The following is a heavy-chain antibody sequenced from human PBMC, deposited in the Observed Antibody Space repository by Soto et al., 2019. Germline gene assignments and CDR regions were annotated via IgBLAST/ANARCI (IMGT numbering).Heavy chain of an antibody. CDR2: IYYSGST. Sequence: SETLSLTCTVSGGSISSYYWSRIRQPPGKGLEWIGYIYYSGSTNYNPSLKSRVTISVDTSKNQFSLKLSSVTAADTAVYYCARGQPLDYWGQGTLVTVSS. J-gene: IGHJ4*02. CDR3: ARGQPLDY. V-gene: IGHV4-59*01. D-gene: IGHD5-18*01. CDR1: GGSISSYY.